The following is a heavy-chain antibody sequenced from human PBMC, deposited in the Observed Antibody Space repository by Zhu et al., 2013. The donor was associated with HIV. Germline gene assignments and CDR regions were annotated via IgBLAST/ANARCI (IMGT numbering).Heavy chain of an antibody. Sequence: QVQLVQSGAEVKKPGASVKVSCKASGYTFTSYYMHWVRQAPGQGLEWMGIINPSGGSTSYAQKFQGRVTMTRDTSTSTVYMELSSLRSEDTAVYYCARDGGYCSSTSCYPDGGLYYYMDVWGKGTTVTV. V-gene: IGHV1-46*01. D-gene: IGHD2-2*01. J-gene: IGHJ6*03. CDR2: INPSGGST. CDR3: ARDGGYCSSTSCYPDGGLYYYMDV. CDR1: GYTFTSYY.